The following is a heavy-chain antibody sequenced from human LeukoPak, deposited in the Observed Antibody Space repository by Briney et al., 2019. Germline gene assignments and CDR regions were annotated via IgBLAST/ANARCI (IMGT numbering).Heavy chain of an antibody. CDR3: ASGPYTADDYYFDY. CDR1: GGTFSSYA. V-gene: IGHV1-69*13. Sequence: SVKVSCKASGGTFSSYAISWVRQAPGQGLEWMGGIIPIFGTANYAQKFQGRVTIAADESTSTAYMELSSLRSEDTAVYYCASGPYTADDYYFDYWGQGTLVTVSS. J-gene: IGHJ4*02. D-gene: IGHD3-16*01. CDR2: IIPIFGTA.